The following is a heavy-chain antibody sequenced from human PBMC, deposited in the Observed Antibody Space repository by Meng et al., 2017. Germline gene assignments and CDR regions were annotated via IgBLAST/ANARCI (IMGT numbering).Heavy chain of an antibody. CDR1: GFTFSSYE. CDR3: AKATRVYDFWSGYYPEDYYYYGMDV. Sequence: GESLKISCAASGFTFSSYEMNWVRQAPGKGLEWVSAISGSGGSTYYADSVKGRFTISRDNSKNTLYLQMNSLRAEDTAVYYCAKATRVYDFWSGYYPEDYYYYGMDVWGQGTTVTVSS. D-gene: IGHD3-3*01. V-gene: IGHV3-23*01. CDR2: ISGSGGST. J-gene: IGHJ6*02.